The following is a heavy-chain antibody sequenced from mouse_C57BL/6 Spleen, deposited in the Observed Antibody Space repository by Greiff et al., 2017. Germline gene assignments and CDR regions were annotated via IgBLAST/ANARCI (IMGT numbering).Heavy chain of an antibody. J-gene: IGHJ4*01. Sequence: EVQLQQSGAELVRPGASVKLSCTASGFNIKDDYMHWVKQRPEQGLEWIGWIDPENGDTEYASKFQGKATITADTSSNTAYLQLSSLTSEDTAVYYCATCTMGFRRGCYMDVWGTGTSVTVSS. CDR1: GFNIKDDY. CDR3: ATCTMGFRRGCYMDV. D-gene: IGHD1-1*02. V-gene: IGHV14-4*01. CDR2: IDPENGDT.